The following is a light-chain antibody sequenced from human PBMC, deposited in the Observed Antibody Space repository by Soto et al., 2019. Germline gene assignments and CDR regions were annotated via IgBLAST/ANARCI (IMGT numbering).Light chain of an antibody. CDR2: DAF. J-gene: IGKJ4*01. Sequence: EIVLTQSPATLSLSPGERATLSCRASQSVSSYLAWYQQKPGQAPRLLIYDAFNRATGISARFSGSGSGTDFTLTISSLEPEDFAVYYCQQRSNWPLTFGGGTKVEIK. CDR1: QSVSSY. CDR3: QQRSNWPLT. V-gene: IGKV3-11*01.